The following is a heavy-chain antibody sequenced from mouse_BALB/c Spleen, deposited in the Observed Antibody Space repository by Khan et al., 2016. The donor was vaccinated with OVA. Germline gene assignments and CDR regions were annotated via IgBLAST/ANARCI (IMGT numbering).Heavy chain of an antibody. D-gene: IGHD2-1*01. Sequence: EVELVESGGGLVKPGGSLKLSCAASGFAFSSYDMSWVRQTPEKRLEWVAYISSGGGSTYYPDTVKGRFTISRDNAKNTLYLQMSSLKSEDTAMYDCARGWGGNFYYAMDYWGQGMSVTVSS. CDR3: ARGWGGNFYYAMDY. V-gene: IGHV5-12-1*01. J-gene: IGHJ4*01. CDR1: GFAFSSYD. CDR2: ISSGGGST.